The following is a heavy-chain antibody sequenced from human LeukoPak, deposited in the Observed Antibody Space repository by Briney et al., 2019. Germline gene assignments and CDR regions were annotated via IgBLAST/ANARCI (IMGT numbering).Heavy chain of an antibody. CDR2: IIPILGIA. V-gene: IGHV1-69*04. J-gene: IGHJ4*02. Sequence: SVKVSCKASGGAFSSYAISWVRQAPGQGLGWMGRIIPILGIANYAQKFQGRVTITADKSTSTAYMELSSLRSEDTAVYYCARDPHYYDSSGYYDVNWGQGTLVTVSS. CDR1: GGAFSSYA. D-gene: IGHD3-22*01. CDR3: ARDPHYYDSSGYYDVN.